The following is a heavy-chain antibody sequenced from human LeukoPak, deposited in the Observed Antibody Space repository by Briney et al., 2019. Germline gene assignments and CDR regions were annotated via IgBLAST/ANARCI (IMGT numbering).Heavy chain of an antibody. CDR2: IYYSGST. D-gene: IGHD3-10*01. CDR3: ARLNDYYGSGSVDY. Sequence: SETLSLTCTVSGGSISSHYWSWIRQPPGKGLEWIGYIYYSGSTNYNPSLKSRVTISVDTSKNQFSLKLSSVTAADTAVYYCARLNDYYGSGSVDYWGQGTLVTVSS. V-gene: IGHV4-59*08. CDR1: GGSISSHY. J-gene: IGHJ4*02.